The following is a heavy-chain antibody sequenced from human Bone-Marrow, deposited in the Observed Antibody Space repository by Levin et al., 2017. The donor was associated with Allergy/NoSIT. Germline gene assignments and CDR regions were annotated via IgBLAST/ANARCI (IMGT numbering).Heavy chain of an antibody. D-gene: IGHD4-17*01. Sequence: GESLKISCTLSGLTFSSYAMGWVRQAPGKGLEWVSAISGSGASTYDADFVKGRFAISRDNLVNTVYLQMNNLRRVDTAVYYCAKGIDYGDYEFDSWGQGTLVSVSS. V-gene: IGHV3-23*01. CDR2: ISGSGAST. CDR1: GLTFSSYA. J-gene: IGHJ4*02. CDR3: AKGIDYGDYEFDS.